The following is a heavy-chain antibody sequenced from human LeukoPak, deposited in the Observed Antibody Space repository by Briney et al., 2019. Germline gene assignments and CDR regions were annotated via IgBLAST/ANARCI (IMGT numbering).Heavy chain of an antibody. J-gene: IGHJ2*01. Sequence: PSETLSLTCSVSGGSISSHYWSWIRQPPGKGLEWIGEINHSGSTNYNPSLKSRVTISVDTSKNQFSLKLSSVTAADTAVYYCARGSPPYYYGSGSRRHFDLWGRGTLVTVSS. CDR3: ARGSPPYYYGSGSRRHFDL. D-gene: IGHD3-10*01. V-gene: IGHV4-34*01. CDR1: GGSISSHY. CDR2: INHSGST.